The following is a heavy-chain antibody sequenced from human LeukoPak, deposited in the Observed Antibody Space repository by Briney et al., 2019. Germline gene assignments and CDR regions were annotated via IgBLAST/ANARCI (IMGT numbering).Heavy chain of an antibody. Sequence: PGGSLRLSCAASGFTFSSYAMSWVRQAPGKGLEWVSVISASGGTTYYADSVKGRFTISRDNSKNTLYLQMNSLRAEDTAVYYCAKDGHYGSGSYYRHDAFDIWGQGTLVTASS. CDR1: GFTFSSYA. D-gene: IGHD3-10*01. V-gene: IGHV3-23*01. J-gene: IGHJ3*02. CDR3: AKDGHYGSGSYYRHDAFDI. CDR2: ISASGGTT.